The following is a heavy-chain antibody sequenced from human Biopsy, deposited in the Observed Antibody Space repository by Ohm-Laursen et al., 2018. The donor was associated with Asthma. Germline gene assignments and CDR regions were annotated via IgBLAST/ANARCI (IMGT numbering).Heavy chain of an antibody. V-gene: IGHV3-11*01. D-gene: IGHD3-22*01. J-gene: IGHJ4*02. Sequence: GSLRLSCAASGFSFSDYYMTWMRQAPGKGLEWVSSISSSGSTTYPAESVKGRFTISRGNAQKSLFLQMGSLRAEDTAIYYCARGDSSNWSHYYFDYWGQGTLVTVSS. CDR1: GFSFSDYY. CDR2: ISSSGSTT. CDR3: ARGDSSNWSHYYFDY.